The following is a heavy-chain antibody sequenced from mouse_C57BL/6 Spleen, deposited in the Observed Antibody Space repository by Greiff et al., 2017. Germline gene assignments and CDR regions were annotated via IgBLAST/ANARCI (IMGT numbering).Heavy chain of an antibody. CDR2: IDPSDSET. Sequence: QVQLQQPGAELVRPGSSVKLSCKASGYTFTSYWMHWVKQRPIQGLEWIGNIDPSDSETHYNPKFKDKATLTVDKSSSTAYMQLSSLTSEESAVYYCASYGNWFAYWGQGTLVTVSA. D-gene: IGHD2-1*01. V-gene: IGHV1-52*01. J-gene: IGHJ3*01. CDR1: GYTFTSYW. CDR3: ASYGNWFAY.